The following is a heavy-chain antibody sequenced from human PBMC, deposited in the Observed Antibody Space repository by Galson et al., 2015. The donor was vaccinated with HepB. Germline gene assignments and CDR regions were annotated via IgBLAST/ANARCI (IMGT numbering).Heavy chain of an antibody. CDR3: TRDPSGWYFDY. J-gene: IGHJ4*02. CDR1: GFTFSDYY. CDR2: IWYDGSRK. Sequence: SLRPSCAASGFTFSDYYMSWIRQAPGKGLEWVAVIWYDGSRKYYADSVKGRFTISRDDSKNTLYLQMNSLRAEDTAVYYCTRDPSGWYFDYWGQGTLVTVSS. D-gene: IGHD6-19*01. V-gene: IGHV3-33*08.